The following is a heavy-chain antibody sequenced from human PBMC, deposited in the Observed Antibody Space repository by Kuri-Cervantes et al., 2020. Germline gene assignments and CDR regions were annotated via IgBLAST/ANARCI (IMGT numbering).Heavy chain of an antibody. D-gene: IGHD3-16*01. CDR2: IYHSGST. V-gene: IGHV4-38-2*01. CDR1: GSSVSSIYY. CDR3: ARHTPSSSGLYAGDAFEI. J-gene: IGHJ3*02. Sequence: ESLKISCAISGSSVSSIYYWGWIRQPPGKGLEWIGSIYHSGSTYYNPSLNQVAISVDTSKNQFSLQLTSVTAADTAVYYCARHTPSSSGLYAGDAFEIWGQGTMVTVSS.